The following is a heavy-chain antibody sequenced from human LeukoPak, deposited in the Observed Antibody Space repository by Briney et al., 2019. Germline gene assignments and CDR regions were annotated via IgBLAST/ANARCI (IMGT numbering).Heavy chain of an antibody. V-gene: IGHV3-21*01. D-gene: IGHD6-19*01. CDR3: AREPYSSGFFDY. CDR2: ISSSSSYI. CDR1: GLTFSSSW. J-gene: IGHJ4*02. Sequence: PGGSLRLSCAVSGLTFSSSWMNWVRQAPGKGLEWVSSISSSSSYIYYADSVKGRFTISRDNAKNSLYLQMNSLRAEDTAVYYCAREPYSSGFFDYWGQGTLVTVSS.